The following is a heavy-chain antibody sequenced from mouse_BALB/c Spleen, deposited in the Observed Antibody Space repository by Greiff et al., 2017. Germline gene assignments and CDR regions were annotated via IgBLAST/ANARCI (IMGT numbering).Heavy chain of an antibody. D-gene: IGHD2-2*01. V-gene: IGHV5-17*02. CDR3: ARSPGYGGFYYAMDY. J-gene: IGHJ4*01. Sequence: EVQRVESGGGLVQPGGSRKLSCAASGFTFSSFGMHWVRQAPEKGLEWVAYISSGSSTIYYADTVKGRFTISRDNPKNTLFLQMTSLRSEDTAMYYSARSPGYGGFYYAMDYWGQGTSVTVSS. CDR2: ISSGSSTI. CDR1: GFTFSSFG.